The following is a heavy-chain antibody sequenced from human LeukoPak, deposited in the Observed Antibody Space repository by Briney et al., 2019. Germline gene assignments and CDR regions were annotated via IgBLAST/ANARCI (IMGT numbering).Heavy chain of an antibody. CDR2: IIPIFGTA. CDR1: GGTFSSYA. Sequence: ASVKVSCKASGGTFSSYAISWVRQAPGQGLEWMGGIIPIFGTANYAQKFQGRVTITADESTSTAYMELSSLRSEDTAVYYCARAGKLDYDILTGYYYYYMDVWGKGTTVTVSS. D-gene: IGHD3-9*01. J-gene: IGHJ6*03. CDR3: ARAGKLDYDILTGYYYYYMDV. V-gene: IGHV1-69*13.